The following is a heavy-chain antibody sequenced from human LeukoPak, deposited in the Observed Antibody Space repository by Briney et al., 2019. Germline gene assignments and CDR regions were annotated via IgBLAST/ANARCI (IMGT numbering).Heavy chain of an antibody. D-gene: IGHD2-2*01. CDR1: GFTFSSYW. CDR3: ARDGCSSTSCPGANYYYYGMDV. Sequence: GGSLRLSCAASGFTFSSYWMSWVRQAPGKGLEWVANIKQDGSEKYYVDSVKGRFTISRDNAKNSLYLQMNSLRAEDTAVYYCARDGCSSTSCPGANYYYYGMDVWGQGTTVTVSS. CDR2: IKQDGSEK. J-gene: IGHJ6*02. V-gene: IGHV3-7*03.